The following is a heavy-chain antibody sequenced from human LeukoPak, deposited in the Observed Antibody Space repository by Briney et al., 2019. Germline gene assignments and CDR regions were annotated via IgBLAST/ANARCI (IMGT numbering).Heavy chain of an antibody. D-gene: IGHD3-22*01. V-gene: IGHV3-23*01. Sequence: SCKASGGTFSSYAMSWVRQAPGKGLEWVSAISGSGGSTYYADSVKGRFTISRDNSKNTLYLQMNSLRAEDTAVYYCAKGSYYDSSGSTYYFDYWGQGTLVTVSS. J-gene: IGHJ4*02. CDR3: AKGSYYDSSGSTYYFDY. CDR1: GGTFSSYA. CDR2: ISGSGGST.